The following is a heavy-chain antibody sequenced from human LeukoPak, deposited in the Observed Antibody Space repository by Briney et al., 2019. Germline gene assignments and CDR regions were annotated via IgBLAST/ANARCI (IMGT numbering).Heavy chain of an antibody. CDR1: GGSISSHY. CDR3: ARINGASIAAATFDY. Sequence: SETLSLTCTVSGGSISSHYWSWIRQPPGKGLEWIGYIYYSGSTNYNPSLKSRVTISVDTSKNQLSLKLSSVTAADTAVYYCARINGASIAAATFDYWGQGTLVTVSS. J-gene: IGHJ4*02. CDR2: IYYSGST. D-gene: IGHD6-13*01. V-gene: IGHV4-59*11.